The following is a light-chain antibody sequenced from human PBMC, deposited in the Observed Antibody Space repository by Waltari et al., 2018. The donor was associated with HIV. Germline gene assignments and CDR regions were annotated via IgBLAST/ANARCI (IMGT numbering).Light chain of an antibody. J-gene: IGLJ1*01. CDR1: DSDIGTYKL. Sequence: HSDLTQPPSASGSPGQSVTISCTGSDSDIGTYKLVSWYQHHPGKAPKLIIYEVNNRPSGVPCRFSGSKSGDTASLTVSGLQAEDEADYYCASYRGLNNLGVFGTGTKVTVL. V-gene: IGLV2-8*01. CDR3: ASYRGLNNLGV. CDR2: EVN.